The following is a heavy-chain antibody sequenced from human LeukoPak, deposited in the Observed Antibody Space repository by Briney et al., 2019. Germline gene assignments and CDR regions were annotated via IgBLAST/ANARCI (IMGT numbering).Heavy chain of an antibody. J-gene: IGHJ5*02. V-gene: IGHV1-2*02. CDR2: INPTSGGT. CDR1: GYTFTGYY. CDR3: ARVAAQGDDFWSGYYWNWFDP. Sequence: ASVKVSCKASGYTFTGYYMHWVRQAPGQGLEGRGGINPTSGGTNYAQKFQGRVTMTRDTSISTAYMELSRLRSDDTAVYYCARVAAQGDDFWSGYYWNWFDPWGQGTLVTVSS. D-gene: IGHD3-3*01.